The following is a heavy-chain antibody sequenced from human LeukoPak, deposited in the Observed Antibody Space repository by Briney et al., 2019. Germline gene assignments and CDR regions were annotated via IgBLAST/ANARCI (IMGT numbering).Heavy chain of an antibody. J-gene: IGHJ4*02. CDR3: AKVYTAMLKDYFDY. Sequence: GGSLRLSCAASGFTFSSYEMNWVRQAPGKGLEWVSYISSSGSTIYYADSVKGRFTISRDNSKNTLYLQMNSLRAEDTAVYYCAKVYTAMLKDYFDYWGQGTLVTVSS. CDR1: GFTFSSYE. CDR2: ISSSGSTI. V-gene: IGHV3-48*03. D-gene: IGHD5-18*01.